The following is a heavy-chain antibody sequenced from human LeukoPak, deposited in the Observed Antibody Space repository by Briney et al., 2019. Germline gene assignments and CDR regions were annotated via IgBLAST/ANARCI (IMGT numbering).Heavy chain of an antibody. CDR1: GYSFTTYD. D-gene: IGHD6-19*01. Sequence: WASVKVSCKASGYSFTTYDINWVRQAPGQGLEWMGWISFYSGKEKYAEKFQGRVTMTTDTSTNTAYMVLRTLRSDDTAVYYCARHQAHAVAGMGYWGQGTLVIVSS. CDR2: ISFYSGKE. V-gene: IGHV1-18*01. CDR3: ARHQAHAVAGMGY. J-gene: IGHJ4*02.